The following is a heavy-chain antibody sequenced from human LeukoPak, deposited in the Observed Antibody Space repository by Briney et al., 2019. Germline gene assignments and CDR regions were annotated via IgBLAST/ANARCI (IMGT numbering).Heavy chain of an antibody. CDR1: GFTFSNYY. CDR2: ISGSSSTI. CDR3: AGVHYGSIYYYGMDV. J-gene: IGHJ6*02. D-gene: IGHD3-10*01. V-gene: IGHV3-48*01. Sequence: PGGSLRLSCAASGFTFSNYYMNWVRQAPGKGLEWVSYISGSSSTIYYADSVKGRFTISRDNSKNTLYLQMNSLRAEDTAVYYCAGVHYGSIYYYGMDVWGQGTTVTVSS.